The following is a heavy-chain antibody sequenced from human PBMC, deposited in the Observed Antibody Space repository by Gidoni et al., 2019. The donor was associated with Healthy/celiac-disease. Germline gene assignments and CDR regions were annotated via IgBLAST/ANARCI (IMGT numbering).Heavy chain of an antibody. CDR3: ANEYSGYDSYYFDY. D-gene: IGHD5-12*01. CDR2: IRGSGGST. CDR1: GFTFSSYA. V-gene: IGHV3-23*01. Sequence: EVQLLESGGGLVQPGGSLRLSCSASGFTFSSYAISWVRPAPGKGLEWVAAIRGSGGSTYDADSVKGRFTISRDNSKNTLYLQMNSLRAEDTAVYYCANEYSGYDSYYFDYWGQGTLVTVSS. J-gene: IGHJ4*02.